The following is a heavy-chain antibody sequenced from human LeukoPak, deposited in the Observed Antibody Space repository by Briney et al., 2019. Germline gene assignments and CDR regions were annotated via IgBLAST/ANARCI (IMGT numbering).Heavy chain of an antibody. J-gene: IGHJ4*02. Sequence: GGSLRLSCAASGFTFSSYAMSWVRQAPGKGLEWVSAITGSGDITYSPDSVKGRFTISRDNSKTTVYLHMDSLRVEDTAIYYCARGALIPDFRGQGTLVTVSS. CDR1: GFTFSSYA. D-gene: IGHD2-21*01. V-gene: IGHV3-23*01. CDR2: ITGSGDIT. CDR3: ARGALIPDF.